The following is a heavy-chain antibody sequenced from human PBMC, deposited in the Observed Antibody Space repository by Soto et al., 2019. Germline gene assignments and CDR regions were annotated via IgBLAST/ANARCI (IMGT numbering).Heavy chain of an antibody. CDR3: ATGKRITIFGVDRYYYYGMDV. CDR1: GFTFSSYA. V-gene: IGHV3-30-3*01. Sequence: QVQLVESGGGVVQPGRSLRLSCAASGFTFSSYAMHWVRQAPGKGLAWVAVISYDGSNKYYADSVKGRFTISRDNSKNTLYLQMNSLRAEDTAVYYCATGKRITIFGVDRYYYYGMDVWGQGTTVTVSS. J-gene: IGHJ6*02. D-gene: IGHD3-3*01. CDR2: ISYDGSNK.